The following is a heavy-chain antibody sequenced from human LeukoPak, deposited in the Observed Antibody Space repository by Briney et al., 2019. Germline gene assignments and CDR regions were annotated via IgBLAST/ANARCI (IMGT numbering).Heavy chain of an antibody. CDR3: ARLNTAMVPYYFDY. J-gene: IGHJ4*02. CDR2: IYHSGST. D-gene: IGHD5-18*01. Sequence: SETLSLTCAVSGGSISSINWWSWVRQPPGKGLEWIGEIYHSGSTNYNPSLKSRVTISVDRSENQFSLKLSSVTAADTAVYYCARLNTAMVPYYFDYWGQGTLVTVSS. V-gene: IGHV4-4*02. CDR1: GGSISSINW.